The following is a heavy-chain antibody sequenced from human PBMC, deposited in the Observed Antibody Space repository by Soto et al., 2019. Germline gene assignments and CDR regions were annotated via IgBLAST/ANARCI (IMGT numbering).Heavy chain of an antibody. CDR3: ARDLTVYCGGDCLTTFDY. CDR2: ISAYNGNT. J-gene: IGHJ4*02. Sequence: GASVKVSCKASGYTFTSYGISWVRQAPGQGLEWMGWISAYNGNTNYAQKLQGRVTMTTDTSTSTAYMELRSLRSDDTAVYYCARDLTVYCGGDCLTTFDYWGQGTLVTV. D-gene: IGHD2-21*02. V-gene: IGHV1-18*01. CDR1: GYTFTSYG.